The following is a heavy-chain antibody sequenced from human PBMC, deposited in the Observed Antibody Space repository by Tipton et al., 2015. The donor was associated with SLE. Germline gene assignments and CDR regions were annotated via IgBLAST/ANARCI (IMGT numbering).Heavy chain of an antibody. CDR1: GGSISSGSYY. CDR3: ARLVTSSWYWYFDL. Sequence: TLSLTCSVSGGSISSGSYYWSWIRQPAGKGLEWIGRIYSRGSTNSNLSLKSRVTISADTSKNQFSLMLSSVTAADTAVFYCARLVTSSWYWYFDLWGRGTLVTVSS. J-gene: IGHJ2*01. V-gene: IGHV4-61*02. D-gene: IGHD6-13*01. CDR2: IYSRGST.